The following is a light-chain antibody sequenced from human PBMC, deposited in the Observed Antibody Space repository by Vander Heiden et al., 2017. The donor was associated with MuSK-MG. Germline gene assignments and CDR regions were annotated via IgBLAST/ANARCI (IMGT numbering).Light chain of an antibody. CDR3: QQRDSTPIT. V-gene: IGKV1-39*01. J-gene: IGKJ5*01. CDR1: QSISSY. Sequence: DIQMTQSPSSLSASVGDRVTITCRASQSISSYLNWYQQKPGKAPKLLIYAASSLSSGAPSRFSGSGAGTDFTLTISKLQPEDFGTYFCQQRDSTPITFGQATRLEIK. CDR2: AAS.